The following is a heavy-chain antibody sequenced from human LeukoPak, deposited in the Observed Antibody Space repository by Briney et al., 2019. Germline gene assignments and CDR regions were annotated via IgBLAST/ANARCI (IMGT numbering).Heavy chain of an antibody. D-gene: IGHD4-17*01. Sequence: GGSLRLSCAASGFTFSSYEMNWVRQAPGKGLEWLSYISSSGSTIYYADSVKGRFTISRDNAKNSLYLQMNSLRAEDTAVYYCARDMTTVTTPGSDYYYGMDVWGQGTTVTVSS. J-gene: IGHJ6*02. CDR3: ARDMTTVTTPGSDYYYGMDV. CDR1: GFTFSSYE. V-gene: IGHV3-48*03. CDR2: ISSSGSTI.